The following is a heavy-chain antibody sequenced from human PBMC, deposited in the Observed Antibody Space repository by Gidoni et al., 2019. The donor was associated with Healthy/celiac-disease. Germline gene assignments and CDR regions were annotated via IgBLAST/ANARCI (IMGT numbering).Heavy chain of an antibody. CDR1: VGHISSSNW. CDR3: ARGGNGYSYGRALDY. J-gene: IGHJ4*02. D-gene: IGHD5-18*01. V-gene: IGHV4-4*02. CDR2: IYHSGST. Sequence: QVQLQESGPGLVKPSGTLSLTCAVSVGHISSSNWWSWVRQPPGKGLEWIGEIYHSGSTNYNPSLKSRVTISVDKSKNQFSLKLSSVTAADTAVYYCARGGNGYSYGRALDYWGQGTLVTVSS.